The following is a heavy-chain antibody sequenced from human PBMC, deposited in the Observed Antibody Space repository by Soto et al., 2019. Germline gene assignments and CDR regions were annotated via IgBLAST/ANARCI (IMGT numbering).Heavy chain of an antibody. V-gene: IGHV2-5*02. J-gene: IGHJ4*02. D-gene: IGHD6-19*01. CDR2: LYWDDDN. CDR3: AHRRVRDSSGENFDS. Sequence: KESGPTLVKPTQTLTLTCTFSGFSLNTNAVGVAWIRQPPGKALEWLALLYWDDDNRYSPSLKSRLTITTDTSKNQVVLTMTNMDPEDTATYYCAHRRVRDSSGENFDSWGQGTLVTVSS. CDR1: GFSLNTNAVG.